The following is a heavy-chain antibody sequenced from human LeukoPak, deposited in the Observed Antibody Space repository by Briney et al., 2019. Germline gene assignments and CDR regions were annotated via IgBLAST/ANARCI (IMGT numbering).Heavy chain of an antibody. Sequence: SQTLSLTCTVSGGSISSGGYYWGWIRQHPGKGLEWIGYIYYSGSTYYNPSLKSRVTISVDTSKNQFSLKLSSVTAADTAVYYCARELGYDSSGYSFDYWGQGTLVTVSS. J-gene: IGHJ4*02. D-gene: IGHD3-22*01. CDR2: IYYSGST. CDR3: ARELGYDSSGYSFDY. CDR1: GGSISSGGYY. V-gene: IGHV4-31*03.